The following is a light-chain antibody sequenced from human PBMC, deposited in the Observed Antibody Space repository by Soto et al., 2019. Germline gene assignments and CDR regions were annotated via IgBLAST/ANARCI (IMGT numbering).Light chain of an antibody. CDR2: RNN. CDR1: SSNIESNF. Sequence: QSVLTQPPSASGTPGQRVTISCSGRSSNIESNFVYWYQQFPGTAPRLLIYRNNQRPSGVPDRFSGSKSGTAASLAISARRSEAEADYYCTVWDDSLRGRLFGGWTKLTVL. J-gene: IGLJ2*01. CDR3: TVWDDSLRGRL. V-gene: IGLV1-47*01.